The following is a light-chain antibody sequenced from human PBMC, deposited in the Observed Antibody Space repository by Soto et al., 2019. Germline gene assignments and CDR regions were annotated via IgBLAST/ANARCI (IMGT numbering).Light chain of an antibody. CDR2: LNSDGSL. J-gene: IGLJ2*01. Sequence: QLVLTQSPSASASLGASVKLTCTLSSVHSSYAIAWHQQQPERGPRYLMRLNSDGSLTKGDGIPDRFSGSSSGAERYLTISGLQSEDEADYYCQTWGTGIHVVFGGGTKLTVL. CDR3: QTWGTGIHVV. CDR1: SVHSSYA. V-gene: IGLV4-69*01.